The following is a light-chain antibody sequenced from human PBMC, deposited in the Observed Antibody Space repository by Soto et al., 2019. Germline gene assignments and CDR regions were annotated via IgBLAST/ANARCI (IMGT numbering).Light chain of an antibody. CDR2: DAS. CDR1: QSVSSY. V-gene: IGKV3-11*01. J-gene: IGKJ2*01. CDR3: QQRSNWPRMYT. Sequence: EIVLTQSPATLSLSPGERATLSCRASQSVSSYLAWYQQKPGQAPRLLIYDASNRATGIPARFSGSGSGTDFTLTISSLEPEDFAVYYCQQRSNWPRMYTFGQETMLEIK.